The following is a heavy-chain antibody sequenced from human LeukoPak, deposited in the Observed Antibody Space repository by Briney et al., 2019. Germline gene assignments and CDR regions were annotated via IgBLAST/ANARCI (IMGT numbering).Heavy chain of an antibody. V-gene: IGHV3-48*01. CDR2: ISGSSSTI. CDR3: AKDQWLDPSYFDY. J-gene: IGHJ4*02. D-gene: IGHD6-19*01. Sequence: GGSLRLSCAASGFTFSSYSMNWVRQAPGKGLEWVSYISGSSSTIYYADSVKGRFTISRDNSKNTLYLQMNSLRAEDTAVYYCAKDQWLDPSYFDYWGQGTLVTVSS. CDR1: GFTFSSYS.